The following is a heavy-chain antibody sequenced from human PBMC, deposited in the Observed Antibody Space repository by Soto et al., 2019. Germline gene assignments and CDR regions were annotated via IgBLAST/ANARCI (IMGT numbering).Heavy chain of an antibody. CDR2: ISTDKGYT. J-gene: IGHJ4*02. CDR1: GYTFTNYG. Sequence: GASVKVSCKASGYTFTNYGLSWVRQAPGQGLEWMGWISTDKGYTNYAQKLQNRVTMTRDTSTTTAYMELRSLTSDDTAVYYCARGSVDTSMWSDYWGQGTQVTVSS. V-gene: IGHV1-18*01. D-gene: IGHD5-18*01. CDR3: ARGSVDTSMWSDY.